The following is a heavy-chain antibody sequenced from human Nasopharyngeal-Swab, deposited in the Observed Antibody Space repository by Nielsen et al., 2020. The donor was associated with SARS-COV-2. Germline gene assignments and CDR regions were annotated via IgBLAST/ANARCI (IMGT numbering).Heavy chain of an antibody. CDR3: ASLAVADPFDY. Sequence: KVSCKGSGYRFISHWIGWVRQMPGKGLEWMGIIYPGDSDTRYSPAFEGQVTISADESINTAFLQWSSLKASDTAMYYCASLAVADPFDYWGQGTLVTVSS. CDR1: GYRFISHW. D-gene: IGHD6-19*01. V-gene: IGHV5-51*01. J-gene: IGHJ4*02. CDR2: IYPGDSDT.